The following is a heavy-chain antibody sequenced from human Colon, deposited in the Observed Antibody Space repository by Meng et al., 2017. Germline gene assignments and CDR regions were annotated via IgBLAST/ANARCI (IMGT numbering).Heavy chain of an antibody. CDR3: TTWYGEY. J-gene: IGHJ4*02. CDR1: GDSVSSNRAL. Sequence: QVHVQQSGPGLVKPSQTLSLTCAISGDSVSSNRALWHWVRQSPSRGLEWLGQTYYRSEWQNHYGVSVKSRITINADTSRNHFSLHLNSVTPEDTAVYYCTTWYGEYWGQGTLVTVSS. CDR2: TYYRSEWQN. V-gene: IGHV6-1*01. D-gene: IGHD3-10*01.